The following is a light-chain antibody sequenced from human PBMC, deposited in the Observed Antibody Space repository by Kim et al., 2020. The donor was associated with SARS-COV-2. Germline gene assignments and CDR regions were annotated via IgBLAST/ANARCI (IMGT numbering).Light chain of an antibody. CDR1: GTDVGNYNL. CDR3: CSNAGDNTLR. Sequence: GQSITISCTGAGTDVGNYNLDSRYPNHPGEAPKLLVYVVVKRAFGISNRFSGSKSGNTASLTISGLQADDESDYYCCSNAGDNTLRFGGGTKVTV. J-gene: IGLJ2*01. CDR2: VVV. V-gene: IGLV2-23*02.